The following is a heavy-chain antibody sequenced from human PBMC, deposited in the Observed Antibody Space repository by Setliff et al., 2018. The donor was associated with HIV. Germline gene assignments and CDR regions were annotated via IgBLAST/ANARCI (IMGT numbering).Heavy chain of an antibody. Sequence: GESLKISCQGSGYSFTSYWIGWVRQMPGKGLEWMGSIYPRDSDTTYSPSFRGQVTISVDKSISTAYLQWSSLKASDTAMYYCATLHGYSYGHYFEYWGQGTLVTVSS. D-gene: IGHD5-18*01. V-gene: IGHV5-51*01. CDR1: GYSFTSYW. J-gene: IGHJ4*02. CDR2: IYPRDSDT. CDR3: ATLHGYSYGHYFEY.